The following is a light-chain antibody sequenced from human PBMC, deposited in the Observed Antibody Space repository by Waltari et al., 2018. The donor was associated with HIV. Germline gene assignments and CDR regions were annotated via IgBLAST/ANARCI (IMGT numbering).Light chain of an antibody. CDR1: NSNIGAGYD. Sequence: QSVLTQPPSVSGAPGQRVTISCTGNNSNIGAGYDVHWYQQLPGTAPKVVMYLNTIWPSAIPDRFSGAKSDTSASLAITGLQAEDEADYYCQSYDSSLSASVFGGGTKLTVL. V-gene: IGLV1-40*01. CDR3: QSYDSSLSASV. CDR2: LNT. J-gene: IGLJ2*01.